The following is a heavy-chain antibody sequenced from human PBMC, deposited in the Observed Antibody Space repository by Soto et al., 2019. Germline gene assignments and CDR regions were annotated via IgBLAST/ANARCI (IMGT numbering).Heavy chain of an antibody. CDR2: IKSKTDGGTI. CDR3: TTYAGARVFDC. Sequence: VQLVESGGGLVKPGGSLRLSCAASGFTFTNAWMTWVRQAPGKGLEWVGRIKSKTDGGTIDYAAPVKGRFTISRDDSKNTRYLQMNSLKTEDTALYYCTTYAGARVFDCWGQGTLVTVSS. D-gene: IGHD1-26*01. J-gene: IGHJ4*02. V-gene: IGHV3-15*01. CDR1: GFTFTNAW.